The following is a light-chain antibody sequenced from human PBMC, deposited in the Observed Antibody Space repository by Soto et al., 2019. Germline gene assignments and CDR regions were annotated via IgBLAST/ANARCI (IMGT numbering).Light chain of an antibody. CDR2: DVT. Sequence: QSVLTKSRSVSGSPGQSLTISCTGTISDVGGYNFVSWSQQYPGKAPKLIIYDVTKRPSGVPDRFSGSKSGYTASLTISGLQTDDEADYYCCSYAGSYTHVFGTGTKVTVL. CDR3: CSYAGSYTHV. CDR1: ISDVGGYNF. J-gene: IGLJ1*01. V-gene: IGLV2-11*01.